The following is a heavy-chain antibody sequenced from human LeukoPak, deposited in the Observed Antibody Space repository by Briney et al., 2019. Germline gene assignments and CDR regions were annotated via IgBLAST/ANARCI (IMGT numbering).Heavy chain of an antibody. D-gene: IGHD3-3*01. CDR2: IRYDGSNK. Sequence: GGSLRLSCAASGFTLSSYGMHWVRQAPGKGLEWVAFIRYDGSNKYYADSVKGRFTISRDNSKNTLYLQMNSLRAEDTAVYYCAKDASYYDFWSGYYGGAAPTEYYFDYWGQGTLVTVSS. J-gene: IGHJ4*02. CDR1: GFTLSSYG. CDR3: AKDASYYDFWSGYYGGAAPTEYYFDY. V-gene: IGHV3-30*02.